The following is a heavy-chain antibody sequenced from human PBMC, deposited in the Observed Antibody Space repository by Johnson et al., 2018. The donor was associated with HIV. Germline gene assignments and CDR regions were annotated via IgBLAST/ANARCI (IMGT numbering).Heavy chain of an antibody. CDR1: GFTFDDYA. J-gene: IGHJ3*02. V-gene: IGHV3-9*01. D-gene: IGHD6-13*01. CDR2: IRWNSGSI. CDR3: AKDRDLAAAGTDAFDI. Sequence: VQLIESGGGLVQPGRSLRLSCAASGFTFDDYAMHWVRQAPGKGLEWVAGIRWNSGSIGYADSVKGRFTISRDNAKNSLYWEMNSLRAEDTALYYCAKDRDLAAAGTDAFDIWGQGTMVTVSS.